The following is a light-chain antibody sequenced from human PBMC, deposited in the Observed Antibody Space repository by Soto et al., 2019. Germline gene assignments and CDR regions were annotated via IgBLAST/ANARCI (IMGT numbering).Light chain of an antibody. CDR1: SSDVGAYNF. CDR2: EVT. V-gene: IGLV2-14*01. CDR3: SSYTGTNTPYV. Sequence: QSVLTQPASVSGSPGQSITISCTGSSSDVGAYNFVSWYQHHPGRAPKLILYEVTTRPSGVSSRFSGSKSGNTASLTISGLQADDEATYYCSSYTGTNTPYVFGTGTRSPS. J-gene: IGLJ1*01.